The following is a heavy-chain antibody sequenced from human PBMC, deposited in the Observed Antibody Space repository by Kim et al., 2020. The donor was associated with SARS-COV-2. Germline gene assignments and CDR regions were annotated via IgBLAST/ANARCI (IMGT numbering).Heavy chain of an antibody. CDR2: IYYSGST. J-gene: IGHJ4*01. D-gene: IGHD3-10*01. V-gene: IGHV4-39*01. CDR1: GGSISSSSYY. CDR3: ARRRELLWFGELFYYF. Sequence: SETLSLTCTVSGGSISSSSYYWGWIRQPPGKGLEWIGSIYYSGSTYYNPSLKSRVTISVDTSKNQFSLKLSSVTAADTAVYYCARRRELLWFGELFYYF.